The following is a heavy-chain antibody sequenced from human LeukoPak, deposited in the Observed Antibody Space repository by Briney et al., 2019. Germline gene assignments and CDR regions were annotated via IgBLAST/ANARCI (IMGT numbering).Heavy chain of an antibody. Sequence: PSETLSLTCTVSGGSISSGSYYWSWIRQPAGKGLEWIGRIYTSGSTNYNPSLKSRVTISVDTSKNQFSLKLSSVTAADTAVYYCARDGGAPAVGYYFDYWGQGTLVTVSS. CDR2: IYTSGST. D-gene: IGHD2-15*01. V-gene: IGHV4-61*02. CDR1: GGSISSGSYY. J-gene: IGHJ4*02. CDR3: ARDGGAPAVGYYFDY.